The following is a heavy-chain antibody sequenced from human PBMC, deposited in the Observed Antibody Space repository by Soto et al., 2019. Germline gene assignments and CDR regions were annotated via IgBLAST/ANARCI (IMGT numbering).Heavy chain of an antibody. CDR1: GGAFSSYT. D-gene: IGHD3-10*01. V-gene: IGHV1-69*08. CDR2: ITPIVDTI. Sequence: QVQLVQSGAEVKKPGSSVKVSCKVSGGAFSSYTLNWVRQAPGQGLEWMGRITPIVDTIRYAQKFQGRVTITADKSTSTAYMELSSLRSEDKAVYYCARMAYYGSGTYVYWGQGTLVTVSS. CDR3: ARMAYYGSGTYVY. J-gene: IGHJ4*02.